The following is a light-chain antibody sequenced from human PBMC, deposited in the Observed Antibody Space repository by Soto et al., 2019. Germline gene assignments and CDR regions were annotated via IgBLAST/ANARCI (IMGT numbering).Light chain of an antibody. Sequence: EIVLTQSPGTLSLSPGERATLCCWASQSVSSKLAWYQQKPGQAPRLLIYDASNRATGIPARFSGSGSGTDFTLTISSLEPEDFAVYYCQQRSDWPITFGQGTRLEIK. V-gene: IGKV3-11*01. CDR2: DAS. J-gene: IGKJ5*01. CDR3: QQRSDWPIT. CDR1: QSVSSK.